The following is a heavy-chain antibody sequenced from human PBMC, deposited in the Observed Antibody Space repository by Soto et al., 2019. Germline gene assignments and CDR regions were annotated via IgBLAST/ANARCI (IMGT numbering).Heavy chain of an antibody. CDR3: ASQLRLAYYYGMDV. V-gene: IGHV5-10-1*01. CDR1: GYSFTSYW. CDR2: IDPSDSYT. D-gene: IGHD3-3*01. J-gene: IGHJ6*02. Sequence: EESLKISCKGSGYSFTSYWISWVRQMPGKGLEWMGRIDPSDSYTNYSPSFQGHVTISADKSISTAYLQWSSLKASDTAMYYCASQLRLAYYYGMDVWGQGTTVTVSS.